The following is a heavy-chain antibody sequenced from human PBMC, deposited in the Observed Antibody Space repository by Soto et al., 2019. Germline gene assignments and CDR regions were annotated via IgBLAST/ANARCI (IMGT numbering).Heavy chain of an antibody. CDR1: GFTFSSYA. V-gene: IGHV3-23*01. CDR3: AKVQQQLVLSYYYYYGMDV. CDR2: ISGSGGST. Sequence: GGSLRLSCAASGFTFSSYAMSWVRQAPGKELEWVSAISGSGGSTYYADSVKGRFTISRDNSKNTLYLQMNSLRAEDTAVYYCAKVQQQLVLSYYYYYGMDVWSQGTTVTVSS. J-gene: IGHJ6*02. D-gene: IGHD6-13*01.